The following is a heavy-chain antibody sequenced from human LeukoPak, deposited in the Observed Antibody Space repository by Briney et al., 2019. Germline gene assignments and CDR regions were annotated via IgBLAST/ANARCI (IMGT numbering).Heavy chain of an antibody. Sequence: ASVKVSCKASGYTFTGYYMHWVRQAPGQGLEWMGRINPNSGGTNYAQKFQGRVTMTRDTSISTAYMELSRLRSDDTAAYYCARDLGDCSSTSCDTDPWGQGTLVTVSS. J-gene: IGHJ5*02. CDR3: ARDLGDCSSTSCDTDP. V-gene: IGHV1-2*06. CDR2: INPNSGGT. D-gene: IGHD2-2*01. CDR1: GYTFTGYY.